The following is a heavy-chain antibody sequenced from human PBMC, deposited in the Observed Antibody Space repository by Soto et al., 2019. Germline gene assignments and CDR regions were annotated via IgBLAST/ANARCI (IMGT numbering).Heavy chain of an antibody. V-gene: IGHV3-66*01. CDR2: IYSGGST. CDR3: ARSWAVAGSYDY. CDR1: GFTVGSNY. D-gene: IGHD6-19*01. Sequence: EVQLVESGGGLVQPGGSLRLSCAASGFTVGSNYMNWVRKAPGKGLEWVSVIYSGGSTYYADSVKGRFTISRDKSKNTLYLQMNSLRAEDTAVYYCARSWAVAGSYDYWGQGTLVTVSS. J-gene: IGHJ4*02.